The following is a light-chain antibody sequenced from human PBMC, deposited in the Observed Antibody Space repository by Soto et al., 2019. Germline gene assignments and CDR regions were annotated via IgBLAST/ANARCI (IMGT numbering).Light chain of an antibody. CDR1: QSVSVDS. J-gene: IGKJ5*01. CDR2: AAS. Sequence: EIVVTQSPGTLSLSPGERATLSCRASQSVSVDSLAWYQQKGGQAPRLLIYAASTRATGVPDRFSGSGSGTDFTLTISSLEPEDFAVYYCQQRSNSPPSLTFGQGTRLEIK. CDR3: QQRSNSPPSLT. V-gene: IGKV3D-20*02.